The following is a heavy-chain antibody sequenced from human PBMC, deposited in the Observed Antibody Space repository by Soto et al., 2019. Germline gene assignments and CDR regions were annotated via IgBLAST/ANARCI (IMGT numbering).Heavy chain of an antibody. V-gene: IGHV3-48*02. CDR2: ISSSSSTI. CDR3: ARVGMVVGDY. D-gene: IGHD1-26*01. CDR1: GFTFSDYS. J-gene: IGHJ4*02. Sequence: EVQLVESGGGLVQPGGSLRLSCAASGFTFSDYSMNWVRQAPGKGLEWVSYISSSSSTIYYSDSVKGRFTISRDNAKNSLYLQMNSLTDEDTAVYYCARVGMVVGDYWGQGTLVTVSS.